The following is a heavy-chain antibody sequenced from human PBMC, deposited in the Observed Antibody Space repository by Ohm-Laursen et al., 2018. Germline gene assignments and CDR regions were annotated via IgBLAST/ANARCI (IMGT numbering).Heavy chain of an antibody. CDR3: ARLGDNDYDTYYFDY. Sequence: SQTLSLTCAVYGGSFSGYYWSWIRQPPGKGLEWIGEINHSGSTNYNPSLKSRVTISVDTSKNQFSLKLSSVTAADTTVYYCARLGDNDYDTYYFDYWGQGTLVTVSS. CDR1: GGSFSGYY. D-gene: IGHD3-16*01. CDR2: INHSGST. V-gene: IGHV4-34*01. J-gene: IGHJ4*02.